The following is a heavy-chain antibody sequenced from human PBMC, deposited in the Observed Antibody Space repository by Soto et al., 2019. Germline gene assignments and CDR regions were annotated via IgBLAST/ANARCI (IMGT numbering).Heavy chain of an antibody. CDR1: GFTVSNHY. J-gene: IGHJ4*02. V-gene: IGHV3-53*01. Sequence: GGSLRLSCSASGFTVSNHYMTWVRQAPGKGLEWVSVIYSGGSRYYADSVKGRFAISRDHSKNTLYLQMNSLIAEDTAVYYCTRALPDFETTGHYIDYWGQGTLVTVSS. D-gene: IGHD2-8*02. CDR3: TRALPDFETTGHYIDY. CDR2: IYSGGSR.